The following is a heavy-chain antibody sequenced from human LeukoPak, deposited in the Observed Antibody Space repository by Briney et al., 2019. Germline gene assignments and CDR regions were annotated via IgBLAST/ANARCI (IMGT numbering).Heavy chain of an antibody. CDR2: ISPNGGST. J-gene: IGHJ4*02. Sequence: GGSLRLSCSASGFTFSAYAMHWVRQAPGKGLEYVSAISPNGGSTYYADSVKGRFTISRDNSKNTLYLQMSSLRDEDTAVYYCARDRDYAFDYWGQGTLVTVSS. CDR1: GFTFSAYA. V-gene: IGHV3-64D*06. D-gene: IGHD4-17*01. CDR3: ARDRDYAFDY.